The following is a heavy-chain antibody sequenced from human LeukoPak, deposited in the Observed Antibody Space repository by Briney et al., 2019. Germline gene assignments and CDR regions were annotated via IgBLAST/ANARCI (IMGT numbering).Heavy chain of an antibody. CDR2: ISGSGGST. Sequence: GGSLRLSCAASGFTFSSYGMIWVRQAPGKGLEWVSAISGSGGSTYYADSVKGRFTISRDNSKNTLYLQMNSLRAEDTAVYSCAKGGGSSYYYYMDVWGKGTTVTISS. J-gene: IGHJ6*03. D-gene: IGHD6-13*01. CDR3: AKGGGSSYYYYMDV. V-gene: IGHV3-23*01. CDR1: GFTFSSYG.